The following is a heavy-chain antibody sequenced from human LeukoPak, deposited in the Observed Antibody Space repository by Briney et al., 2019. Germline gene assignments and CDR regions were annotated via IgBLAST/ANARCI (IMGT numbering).Heavy chain of an antibody. J-gene: IGHJ4*02. Sequence: PPETLSLTCTVSGYSISSGYYWGWIRQPPGKGLEWIGSIYHSGSTYYNPSLKSRVTISVDTSKNQFSLKLSSVTAADTAVYYCASLYPVAGWAYYFDYWGQGTLVTVSS. CDR3: ASLYPVAGWAYYFDY. CDR2: IYHSGST. V-gene: IGHV4-38-2*02. CDR1: GYSISSGYY. D-gene: IGHD6-19*01.